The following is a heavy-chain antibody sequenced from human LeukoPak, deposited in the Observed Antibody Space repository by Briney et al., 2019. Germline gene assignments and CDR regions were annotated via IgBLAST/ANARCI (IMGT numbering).Heavy chain of an antibody. J-gene: IGHJ6*03. CDR3: AKAAYYYYYMDV. CDR1: GYTFTSYG. Sequence: ASVKVSCKASGYTFTSYGISWVRQAPGQGLEWMGWISAYNGNTNYAQKLQGRVTMTTDTSTSTAYMELRSLRSDDTAVYYCAKAAYYYYYMDVWGKGTTVTVSS. V-gene: IGHV1-18*01. D-gene: IGHD6-13*01. CDR2: ISAYNGNT.